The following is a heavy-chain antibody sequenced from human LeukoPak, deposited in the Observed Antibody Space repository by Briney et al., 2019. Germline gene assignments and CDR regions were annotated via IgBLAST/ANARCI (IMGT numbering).Heavy chain of an antibody. D-gene: IGHD3-22*01. J-gene: IGHJ3*02. V-gene: IGHV1-69*04. CDR1: GGTFSSYA. CDR2: IILILGIA. CDR3: AREGNDYDSSGYFKPSNHGGFDI. Sequence: SVKVSCKASGGTFSSYAISWVRRAPGQGLEWMGRIILILGIANYAQKFQGRVTITADKSTSTAYMELSSLRSEDTAVYYCAREGNDYDSSGYFKPSNHGGFDIWGQGTMVTVSS.